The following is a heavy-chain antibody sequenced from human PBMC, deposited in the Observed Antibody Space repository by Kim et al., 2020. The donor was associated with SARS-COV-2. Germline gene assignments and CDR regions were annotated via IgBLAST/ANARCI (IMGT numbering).Heavy chain of an antibody. CDR2: IYYSGST. CDR1: GGSISSYY. D-gene: IGHD6-13*01. Sequence: SETLSLTCTVSGGSISSYYWSWIRQPPGKGLEWIGYIYYSGSTNYNPSLKSRVTISVDTSKNQFSLKLSSVTAADTAVYYCAREGIAAAGKWLWFDPWGQGTLVTVSS. J-gene: IGHJ5*02. V-gene: IGHV4-59*01. CDR3: AREGIAAAGKWLWFDP.